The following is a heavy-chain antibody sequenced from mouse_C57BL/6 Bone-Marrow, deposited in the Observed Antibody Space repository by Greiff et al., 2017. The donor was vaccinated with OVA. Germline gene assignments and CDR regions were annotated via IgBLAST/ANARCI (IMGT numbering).Heavy chain of an antibody. Sequence: QVQLQQSGPGLVQPSQSLSITCTVSGFSLTSYGVHWVRQSPGKGLEWLGVIWSGGSTDYNAAFISRLSISKDNSKSQVFFKMNSLQADDTVIYYCARNWDWYFDVWGTGTTVTVSS. D-gene: IGHD4-1*01. J-gene: IGHJ1*03. CDR1: GFSLTSYG. CDR2: IWSGGST. CDR3: ARNWDWYFDV. V-gene: IGHV2-2*01.